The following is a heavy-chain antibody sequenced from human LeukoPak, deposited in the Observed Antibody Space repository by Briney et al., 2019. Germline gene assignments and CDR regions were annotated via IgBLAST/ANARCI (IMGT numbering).Heavy chain of an antibody. V-gene: IGHV1-2*02. Sequence: ASVKVSCKASGYTFTGYYMHWVRQAPGQGLEWMGWINPNSGGTNYAQKFQGRVIMTRDTSISTAYMELSRLRSDDTAVYYCARPHYDILTGYLWRLDYWGQGTLVTVSS. D-gene: IGHD3-9*01. J-gene: IGHJ4*02. CDR3: ARPHYDILTGYLWRLDY. CDR1: GYTFTGYY. CDR2: INPNSGGT.